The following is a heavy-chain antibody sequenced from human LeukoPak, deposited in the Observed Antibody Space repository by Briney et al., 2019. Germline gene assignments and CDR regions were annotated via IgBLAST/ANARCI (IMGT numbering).Heavy chain of an antibody. CDR1: GGSISSSNW. J-gene: IGHJ3*02. V-gene: IGHV4-4*02. D-gene: IGHD1-26*01. CDR2: IYHSGST. Sequence: SETLSLPCAVSGGSISSSNWWSWVRQPPGKGLEWIGEIYHSGSTNYNPSLKSRVTISVDKSKNQFSLKLSSVTAADTAVYYCARDGSGSYLNASDIWGQGTMVTVSS. CDR3: ARDGSGSYLNASDI.